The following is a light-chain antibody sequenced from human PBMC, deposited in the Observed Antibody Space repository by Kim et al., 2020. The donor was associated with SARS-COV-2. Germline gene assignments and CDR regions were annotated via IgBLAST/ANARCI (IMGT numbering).Light chain of an antibody. CDR1: QGIGNY. CDR2: ATS. CDR3: LQHSAYPYT. Sequence: ASVRDRVTITCRASQGIGNYLAWFQQKPGKVPERLIYATSRLQRGVPSRFSGSGSGTKFTLTISSLQPEDFATYYCLQHSAYPYTFGQGTKVDIK. V-gene: IGKV1-17*03. J-gene: IGKJ2*01.